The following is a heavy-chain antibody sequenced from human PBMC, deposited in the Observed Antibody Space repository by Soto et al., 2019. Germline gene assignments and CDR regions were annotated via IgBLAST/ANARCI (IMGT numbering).Heavy chain of an antibody. CDR2: IYYSGST. J-gene: IGHJ4*02. Sequence: NPSETLSLTCTVSGGSISSYYWGWIRQPPGKGLEWIGYIYYSGSTNYNPSLKSRVTISVDTSKNQFSLKLSSVTAADTAVYYCARGSSGYSPSDPFDYWGQGTLVTVSS. V-gene: IGHV4-59*01. D-gene: IGHD3-22*01. CDR3: ARGSSGYSPSDPFDY. CDR1: GGSISSYY.